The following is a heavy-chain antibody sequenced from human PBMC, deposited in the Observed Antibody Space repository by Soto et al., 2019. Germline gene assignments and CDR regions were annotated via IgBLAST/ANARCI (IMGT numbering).Heavy chain of an antibody. CDR1: GDSVSRSTW. V-gene: IGHV4-4*02. J-gene: IGHJ6*02. D-gene: IGHD3-22*01. CDR3: ARDRHYDSSGIMDV. CDR2: IYQSGIT. Sequence: QVQLEESGPGLVKASGTLSLTCTVSGDSVSRSTWWSWVRQTPEKGLEWIGEIYQSGITHYSPSLKSRVAISIEKSKNQFSLKMTSVTAADTAVYYCARDRHYDSSGIMDVWGQGTSVTVS.